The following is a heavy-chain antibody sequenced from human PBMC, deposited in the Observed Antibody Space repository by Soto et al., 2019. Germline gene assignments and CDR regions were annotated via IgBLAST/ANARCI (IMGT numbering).Heavy chain of an antibody. CDR2: ISRSGTI. CDR3: ARDRITIIGVVINYDTGMDV. CDR1: GFTFSNYE. Sequence: EGQLVESGGGLVQPGGSLRLSCEASGFTFSNYEMNWVRQAPGKGLEWVSYISRSGTIYYADSVKGRFTISRDNAKNSLYLQMNSLRAEDTAVYYCARDRITIIGVVINYDTGMDVWGHGTTVTVSS. J-gene: IGHJ6*02. V-gene: IGHV3-48*03. D-gene: IGHD3-3*01.